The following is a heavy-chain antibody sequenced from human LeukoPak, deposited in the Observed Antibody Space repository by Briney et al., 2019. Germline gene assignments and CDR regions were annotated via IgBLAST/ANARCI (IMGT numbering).Heavy chain of an antibody. CDR3: ARHGQAFDI. CDR1: GYTFTSHW. CDR2: IYPSDSDT. J-gene: IGHJ3*02. V-gene: IGHV5-51*01. Sequence: GEFLKISCKASGYTFTSHWNGLVRPMPGKGLEWMGIIYPSDSDTRYRPSFQGQVTISADKSISTAYLQWSSLKASDTAMYYCARHGQAFDIWGQGTMVTVSS.